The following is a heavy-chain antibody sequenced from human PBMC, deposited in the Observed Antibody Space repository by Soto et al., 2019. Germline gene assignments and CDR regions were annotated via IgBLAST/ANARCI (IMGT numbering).Heavy chain of an antibody. Sequence: GASVKVSCKASGGTFSSYTISWVRQAPGQGLEWMGRIIPILGIASYAQKFQGRVTMTRDTSTSTVYMELSSLRSEDTAVYYCARDRVAIEGNYMDVWGKGTTVTVSS. D-gene: IGHD1-26*01. CDR3: ARDRVAIEGNYMDV. J-gene: IGHJ6*03. CDR2: IIPILGIA. V-gene: IGHV1-69*04. CDR1: GGTFSSYT.